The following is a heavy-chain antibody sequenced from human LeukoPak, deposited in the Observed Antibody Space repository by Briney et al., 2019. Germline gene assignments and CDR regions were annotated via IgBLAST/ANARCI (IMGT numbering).Heavy chain of an antibody. D-gene: IGHD2-2*01. V-gene: IGHV3-48*03. J-gene: IGHJ4*02. CDR2: ISSSGSTI. Sequence: SGGSLRLSCAASGFTFSSYEMNWVRQAPGKGLEWVSYISSSGSTIYYADSVKGRFTISRDNAKNSLYLQMNSLRAEDTALYYCARAVYCSSTSCSYLYWGQGTLVTVSS. CDR1: GFTFSSYE. CDR3: ARAVYCSSTSCSYLY.